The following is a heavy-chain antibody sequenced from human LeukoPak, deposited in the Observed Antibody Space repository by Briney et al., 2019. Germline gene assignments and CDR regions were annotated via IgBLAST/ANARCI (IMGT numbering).Heavy chain of an antibody. CDR2: IYCSGST. CDR1: GGSMSSGDYY. D-gene: IGHD3-16*02. J-gene: IGHJ3*02. Sequence: SETLSLTCTVSGGSMSSGDYYWSWIRQPPGKGLEWIGYIYCSGSTYYKPSLQSRVTLSVDTSKYQVSLKLSSVTAADTAVYYCARATVIKKHAFDIWGQGTMVTVSS. CDR3: ARATVIKKHAFDI. V-gene: IGHV4-30-4*01.